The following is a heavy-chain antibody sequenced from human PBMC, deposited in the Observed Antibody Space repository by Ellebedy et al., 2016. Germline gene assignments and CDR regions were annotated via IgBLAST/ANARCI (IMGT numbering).Heavy chain of an antibody. CDR3: AKMVSRYYESTGYYPDY. CDR1: GFRFSSFG. Sequence: GESLKISXAASGFRFSSFGMYWLRQAPGKGLEWVAVISYDESHKYYAESVKGRFTITRDNSKNTVYLEMNNLRAEDTAVYYCAKMVSRYYESTGYYPDYWGQGSPVIVSS. V-gene: IGHV3-30*18. D-gene: IGHD3-22*01. CDR2: ISYDESHK. J-gene: IGHJ4*02.